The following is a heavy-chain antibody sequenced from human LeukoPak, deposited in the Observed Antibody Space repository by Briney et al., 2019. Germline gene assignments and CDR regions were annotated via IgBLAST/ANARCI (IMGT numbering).Heavy chain of an antibody. D-gene: IGHD5-24*01. Sequence: GGSLRLSCAASGFDLITYEMNWVRQAPGKGLEWIADITISGHTKNYADSVKGRFGISIDNARTSLYLQMHSLRVEDTGVYYCARGDPHADLWGQGTLVTVSS. CDR2: ITISGHTK. CDR3: ARGDPHADL. V-gene: IGHV3-48*03. CDR1: GFDLITYE. J-gene: IGHJ5*02.